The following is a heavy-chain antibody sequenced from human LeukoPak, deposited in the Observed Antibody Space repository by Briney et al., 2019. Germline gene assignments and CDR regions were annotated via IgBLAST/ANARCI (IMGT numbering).Heavy chain of an antibody. J-gene: IGHJ6*02. CDR3: TRVPAAIGDYYYYYGMDV. D-gene: IGHD2-2*02. V-gene: IGHV3-73*01. CDR1: GFTFSSSA. CDR2: IRSKANSYAT. Sequence: PGGSLRLSCAASGFTFSSSAMHWVRQASGKGLEWVGRIRSKANSYATAYAASVKGRFTISRDDSKNTAYLQMNSLKTEDTAVYYCTRVPAAIGDYYYYYGMDVWGQGTTVTVSS.